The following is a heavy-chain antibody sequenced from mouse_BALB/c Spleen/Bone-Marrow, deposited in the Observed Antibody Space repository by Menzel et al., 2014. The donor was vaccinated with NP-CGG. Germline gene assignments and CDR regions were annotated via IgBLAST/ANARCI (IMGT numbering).Heavy chain of an antibody. Sequence: VQLQQSGAELAKPGASVKMSCKASGYTFTSYWMHWVKQRPEQGLEWIGYINPSTGYTEYNQKFKDKATLTADKSCSTAYMQLSSLTSEDSAVYYCARYYRYDGFAYWGQGTLVTVSA. J-gene: IGHJ3*01. CDR3: ARYYRYDGFAY. CDR2: INPSTGYT. D-gene: IGHD2-14*01. V-gene: IGHV1-7*01. CDR1: GYTFTSYW.